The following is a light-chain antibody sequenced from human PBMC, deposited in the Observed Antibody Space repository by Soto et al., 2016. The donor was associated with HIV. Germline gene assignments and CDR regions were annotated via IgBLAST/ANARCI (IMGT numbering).Light chain of an antibody. CDR1: QGLVHFDGNTY. V-gene: IGKV2-30*02. Sequence: DVVVTQSPLSLAVTLGQAASVSCKSSQGLVHFDGNTYLSWYQQRPGQSPRRLIYKVSNRDSGVPDRFSGSGAGTDFTLNITRVEAEDVAIYFCMQGTHLPLWTFGQGTKVEIK. J-gene: IGKJ1*01. CDR2: KVS. CDR3: MQGTHLPLWT.